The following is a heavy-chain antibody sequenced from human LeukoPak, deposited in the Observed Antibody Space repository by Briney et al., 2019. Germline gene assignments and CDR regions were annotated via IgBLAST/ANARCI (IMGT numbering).Heavy chain of an antibody. V-gene: IGHV3-30*18. CDR3: AKDQYYGSGSYFDY. CDR2: ISYDGSNK. D-gene: IGHD3-10*01. J-gene: IGHJ4*02. CDR1: GFTFSSYG. Sequence: PGGSLRLSCAASGFTFSSYGMHWVRQAPGKGLEWVAVISYDGSNKYYADSVKGRFTISRDNSKNTLYLQMNSLRAEDTAVYYCAKDQYYGSGSYFDYWGQGTLVTVSS.